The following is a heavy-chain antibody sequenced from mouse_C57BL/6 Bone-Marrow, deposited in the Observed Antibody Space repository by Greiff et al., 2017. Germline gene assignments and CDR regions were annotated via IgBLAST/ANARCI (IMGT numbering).Heavy chain of an antibody. Sequence: QVQLQQSGPELVKPGASVKISCKASGYTFTDYYINWVKQRPGQGLEWIGWIFPGSGSTYYNEKFKGKATLTVDKSSSTAYMLLSSLTSEDSAVYFCARSAGPLLWLPRRLYYAMDYWGQGTSVTVSS. CDR3: ARSAGPLLWLPRRLYYAMDY. J-gene: IGHJ4*01. CDR2: IFPGSGST. D-gene: IGHD2-2*01. CDR1: GYTFTDYY. V-gene: IGHV1-75*01.